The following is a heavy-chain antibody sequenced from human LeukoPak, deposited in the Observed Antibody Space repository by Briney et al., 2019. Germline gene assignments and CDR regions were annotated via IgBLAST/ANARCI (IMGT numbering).Heavy chain of an antibody. J-gene: IGHJ5*02. CDR3: AVYCGGDCYSGVNNWFDP. CDR1: GGSISSSNW. Sequence: SETLSLTCAVSGGSISSSNWWSWVRQPPGKGLEWIGEIYHSGSTNYNPSLKSRVTISVDKSKNQFSLKLSSVPAADTAVYYCAVYCGGDCYSGVNNWFDPWGQETLVTVSS. V-gene: IGHV4-4*02. D-gene: IGHD2-21*02. CDR2: IYHSGST.